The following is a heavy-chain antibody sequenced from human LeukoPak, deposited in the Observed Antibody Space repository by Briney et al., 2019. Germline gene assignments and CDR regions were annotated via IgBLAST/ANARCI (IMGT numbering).Heavy chain of an antibody. CDR2: TYYRSKWYN. V-gene: IGHV6-1*01. Sequence: SQTLSLTCAISGDSVSSNSAAWNWIRQSPSRGLEWLGRTYYRSKWYNDYAVSVKSRITINPDTSKNQFSLQLNSVTPEDTAVYYCAREEDYSGSWYWGGGYNWFDPWGQGTLVTVSS. CDR3: AREEDYSGSWYWGGGYNWFDP. J-gene: IGHJ5*02. D-gene: IGHD6-13*01. CDR1: GDSVSSNSAA.